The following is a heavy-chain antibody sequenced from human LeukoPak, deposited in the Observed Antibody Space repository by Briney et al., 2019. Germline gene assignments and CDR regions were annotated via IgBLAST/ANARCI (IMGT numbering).Heavy chain of an antibody. Sequence: GGSLRLSCAASGFTFSSYAMNWVRQAPGKGLEWVSAISGSGSTIYYADSVKGRFTISRDNAKNSLYLQMNSLRAEDTAVYYCARKAPRLLWFGEPPDAFDIWGQGTMVTVSS. CDR1: GFTFSSYA. V-gene: IGHV3-48*03. CDR3: ARKAPRLLWFGEPPDAFDI. D-gene: IGHD3-10*01. J-gene: IGHJ3*02. CDR2: ISGSGSTI.